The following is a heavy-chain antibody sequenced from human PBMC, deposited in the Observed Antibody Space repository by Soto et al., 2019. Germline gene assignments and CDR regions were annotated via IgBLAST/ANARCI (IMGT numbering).Heavy chain of an antibody. Sequence: QVQLVQSGAEVKKPGSSVTVSCKTSGGTFSKDAINWVRQAPGQGLEWMGLLIPVFGSPIYAQKFQGRIRITEDESTSTAFIDLSSLRYEDTAVYYCTRVLGYTFEPGKTRYYAMDVWGQGTTVSVSS. CDR3: TRVLGYTFEPGKTRYYAMDV. D-gene: IGHD5-18*01. CDR1: GGTFSKDA. V-gene: IGHV1-69*01. CDR2: LIPVFGSP. J-gene: IGHJ6*02.